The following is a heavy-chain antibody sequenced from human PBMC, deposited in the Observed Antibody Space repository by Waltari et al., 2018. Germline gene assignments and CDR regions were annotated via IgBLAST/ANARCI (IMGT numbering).Heavy chain of an antibody. V-gene: IGHV3-23*01. J-gene: IGHJ4*02. CDR2: VSGSGDTT. CDR3: AKAGDTDFDY. D-gene: IGHD3-10*01. Sequence: EVQLLESGGGLVQPGGSLRLSCAASGFTFSTYAMNWVRQAPGKGLEWVSAVSGSGDTTYYADSVKGRFTISRDNSKNTLSLQMNSLRAEDTAIYYCAKAGDTDFDYWGQGTLVTVSS. CDR1: GFTFSTYA.